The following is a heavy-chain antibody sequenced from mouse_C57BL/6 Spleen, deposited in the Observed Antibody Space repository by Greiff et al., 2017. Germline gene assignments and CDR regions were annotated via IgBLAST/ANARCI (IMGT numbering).Heavy chain of an antibody. CDR2: IWTGGGT. V-gene: IGHV2-9-1*01. Sequence: VQRVESGPGLVAPSQSLSIPCTVSGFSLTSYAIRWVRQPPGKGLEWLGLIWTGGGTNYNSALKYRLSISKDNSNSQVFLKMNSLQTEDTSRYYCARCITTVVAHYYAMDYWGQGTSVTVSS. J-gene: IGHJ4*01. CDR1: GFSLTSYA. CDR3: ARCITTVVAHYYAMDY. D-gene: IGHD1-1*01.